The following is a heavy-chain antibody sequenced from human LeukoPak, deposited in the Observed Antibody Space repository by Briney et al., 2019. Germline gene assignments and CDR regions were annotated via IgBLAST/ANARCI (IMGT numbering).Heavy chain of an antibody. J-gene: IGHJ4*02. CDR1: GFTFTSYS. Sequence: GGSLRLSCAASGFTFTSYSMNWVRQAPGKGLEWVSTISGGGGSTYYADSAKGPLTISRDNSKNTLYLPVNSLSAEDTAVYYCAKGGKCDATPFDYWGQGTLVTVSS. D-gene: IGHD3-16*01. CDR3: AKGGKCDATPFDY. CDR2: ISGGGGST. V-gene: IGHV3-23*01.